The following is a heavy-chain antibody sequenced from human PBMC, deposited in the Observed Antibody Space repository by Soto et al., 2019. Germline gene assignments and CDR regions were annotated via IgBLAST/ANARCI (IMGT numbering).Heavy chain of an antibody. D-gene: IGHD6-6*01. Sequence: LRLSCVASGLIFSGHSFSWVRQAPGKGLEWVSSISIVPNSMYYADSVKGRFTISRDNAKNTMCLEMDSLRVEDTAVYFCARELQSSTEGHWGKGTLVTVSS. V-gene: IGHV3-21*06. CDR2: ISIVPNSM. CDR3: ARELQSSTEGH. CDR1: GLIFSGHS. J-gene: IGHJ4*02.